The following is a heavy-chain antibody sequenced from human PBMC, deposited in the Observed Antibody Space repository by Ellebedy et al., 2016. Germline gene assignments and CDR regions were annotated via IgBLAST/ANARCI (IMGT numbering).Heavy chain of an antibody. D-gene: IGHD4-17*01. CDR2: IKQDGSEK. CDR1: GFTSSSYW. CDR3: SRHTDYALDY. V-gene: IGHV3-7*01. Sequence: GGSLRLSCAASGFTSSSYWMSWVRQAPGKGLEWVANIKQDGSEKYYVDSVKGRFTISRDNAKNSLYLQMNSLRAEDTAVYYCSRHTDYALDYWGQGALVTVSS. J-gene: IGHJ4*02.